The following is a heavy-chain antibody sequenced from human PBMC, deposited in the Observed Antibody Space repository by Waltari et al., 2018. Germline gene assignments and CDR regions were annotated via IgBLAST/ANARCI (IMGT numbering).Heavy chain of an antibody. CDR3: NVELAEAGN. CDR2: ISKSGRVT. V-gene: IGHV3-21*06. CDR1: GFAFSSVS. J-gene: IGHJ4*02. Sequence: EVHLVESGGGLVKPGGSLRVSCAASGFAFSSVSINWIRQTPGKGLEWVSSISKSGRVTEYADSVKGRFTFSRDNANNSVYLQMNSLRVEDTAVYYCNVELAEAGNWGQGTLVTVSP. D-gene: IGHD6-13*01.